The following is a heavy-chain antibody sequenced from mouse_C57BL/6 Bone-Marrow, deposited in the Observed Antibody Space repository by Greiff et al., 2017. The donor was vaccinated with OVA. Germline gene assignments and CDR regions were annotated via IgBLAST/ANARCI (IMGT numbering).Heavy chain of an antibody. D-gene: IGHD1-1*01. CDR1: GFTFSDYG. Sequence: VKLVESGGGLVKPGGSLKLSCAASGFTFSDYGMHWVRQAPEKGLEWVAYISSGSSTIYYADTVKGRFTISRDNAKNTLFLQMTSLRSEDTAMYYCARLGIYYYGSSLYWYAMDYWGQGTSVTVSS. CDR2: ISSGSSTI. J-gene: IGHJ4*01. CDR3: ARLGIYYYGSSLYWYAMDY. V-gene: IGHV5-17*01.